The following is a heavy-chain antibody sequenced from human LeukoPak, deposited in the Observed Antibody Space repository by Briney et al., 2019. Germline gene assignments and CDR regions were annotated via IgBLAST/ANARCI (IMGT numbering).Heavy chain of an antibody. CDR2: IRYDGSNK. D-gene: IGHD3-10*01. CDR1: GFTFSSYS. J-gene: IGHJ4*02. CDR3: AGFGERNTDY. Sequence: GGSLRLSCAASGFTFSSYSMNWVRQTPGKGLEWVAFIRYDGSNKYYADSVKGRFTISRDNSKNTLYLQMNSLRAEDTAVYYCAGFGERNTDYWGQGTLVTVSS. V-gene: IGHV3-30*02.